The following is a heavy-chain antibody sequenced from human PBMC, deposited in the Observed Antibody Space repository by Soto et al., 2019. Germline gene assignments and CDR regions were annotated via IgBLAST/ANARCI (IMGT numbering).Heavy chain of an antibody. CDR3: ARVRQRVGYFYYDMDV. Sequence: ASVKVSCKASGYTFTDYGITWVRQAPGQGLEWMGWISAYNGDTHYTQRLQGRVTMTTDTSTCTAYMELRGLRSDDTAVYYCARVRQRVGYFYYDMDVWGKGTTVTVSS. J-gene: IGHJ6*03. V-gene: IGHV1-18*01. CDR2: ISAYNGDT. D-gene: IGHD6-6*01. CDR1: GYTFTDYG.